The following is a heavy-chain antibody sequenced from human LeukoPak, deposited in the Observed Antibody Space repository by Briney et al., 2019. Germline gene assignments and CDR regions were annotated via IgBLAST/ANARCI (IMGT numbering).Heavy chain of an antibody. D-gene: IGHD3-10*01. J-gene: IGHJ6*03. CDR2: ISSSSSYI. Sequence: PGGSLRLSCAASGFTFSSYSMNWVRQAPGKGLEWVASISSSSSYIYYTDSVKGRFTISRDNAKKSLYLQMNSLRAEDTAAYYCARVGGITLALAPSPFPDYNYYYMDVWGKGTTVTVSS. CDR1: GFTFSSYS. V-gene: IGHV3-21*01. CDR3: ARVGGITLALAPSPFPDYNYYYMDV.